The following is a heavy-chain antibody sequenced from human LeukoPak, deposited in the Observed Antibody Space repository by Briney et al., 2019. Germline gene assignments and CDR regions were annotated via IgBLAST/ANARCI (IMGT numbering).Heavy chain of an antibody. CDR2: MSYDGSNK. Sequence: GRSLRLSCAASGFTFSSYGMHWVRQAPGKGLEWVAVMSYDGSNKYYADSVKGRFTISRDNSKNTLYLQMNSLRAEDTAVYYCARDGIAVAEPDYWGQGTLVTVSS. CDR3: ARDGIAVAEPDY. V-gene: IGHV3-30*03. J-gene: IGHJ4*02. CDR1: GFTFSSYG. D-gene: IGHD6-19*01.